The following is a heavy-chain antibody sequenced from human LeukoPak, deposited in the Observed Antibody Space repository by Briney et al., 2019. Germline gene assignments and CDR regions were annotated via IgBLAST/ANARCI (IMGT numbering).Heavy chain of an antibody. CDR1: GGSISSSSYY. D-gene: IGHD5-24*01. J-gene: IGHJ3*02. Sequence: SETLSLTCTVSGGSISSSSYYWGWIRQPPGKGLEWIGEINHSGSTNYNPSLKSRVTISVDTSKNQFSLKLSSVTAADTAVYYCARDREGAFDIWGQGTMVTVSS. V-gene: IGHV4-39*07. CDR2: INHSGST. CDR3: ARDREGAFDI.